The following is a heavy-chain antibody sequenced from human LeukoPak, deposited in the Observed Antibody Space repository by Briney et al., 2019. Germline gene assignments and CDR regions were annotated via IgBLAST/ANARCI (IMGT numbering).Heavy chain of an antibody. J-gene: IGHJ4*02. Sequence: PSETLSLTCTVSGGSISDYYWSWIRQPPGKGPEWIGYIYYSGSTNYNPSLKSRVTISVDTSKNQFSLKLSSVTAADTAVYYCATLLGVEYDYWGQGTLVTVSS. D-gene: IGHD2/OR15-2a*01. CDR2: IYYSGST. CDR3: ATLLGVEYDY. CDR1: GGSISDYY. V-gene: IGHV4-59*01.